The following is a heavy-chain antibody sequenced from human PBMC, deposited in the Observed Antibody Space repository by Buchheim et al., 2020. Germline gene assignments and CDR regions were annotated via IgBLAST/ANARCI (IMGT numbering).Heavy chain of an antibody. CDR3: ARVSMYAAEGY. J-gene: IGHJ4*02. CDR1: GFTFSSYW. CDR2: IKQDGSEK. Sequence: EVQLVESGGGLVQPGGSLRLSCAASGFTFSSYWISWVRQAPGKGLEWVANIKQDGSEKYYVDSVKGRFTISRDNAKNSLYLQMNSLRAEDTAVYYCARVSMYAAEGYWGQGTL. V-gene: IGHV3-7*01. D-gene: IGHD2-8*01.